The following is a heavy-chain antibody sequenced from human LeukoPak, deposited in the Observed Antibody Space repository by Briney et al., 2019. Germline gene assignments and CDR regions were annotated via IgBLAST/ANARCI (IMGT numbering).Heavy chain of an antibody. Sequence: GGSLRLSCAASGFTFSSYGMHWVRQAPGKGLEWVAVIWYDGSNKYYADSVKGRFTISRDNSKNTLYLQMNSLGAEDTAVYYCAREGYGYGMDVWGQGTTVTVSS. CDR1: GFTFSSYG. CDR2: IWYDGSNK. D-gene: IGHD5-18*01. V-gene: IGHV3-33*01. J-gene: IGHJ6*02. CDR3: AREGYGYGMDV.